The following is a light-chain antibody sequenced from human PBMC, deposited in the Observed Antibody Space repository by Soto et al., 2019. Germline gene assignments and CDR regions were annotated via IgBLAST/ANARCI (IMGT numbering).Light chain of an antibody. V-gene: IGKV3-20*01. Sequence: EIVLTQSPGTLSLSPGERATLSCRASQSVISSSLAWYQQKPGQAPRLLIYGASSRATGIPDRFSGSGSGTDFTLTISRLEPEDFAVYYCQQYSSLPHTFGQGTKLEVK. J-gene: IGKJ2*01. CDR2: GAS. CDR3: QQYSSLPHT. CDR1: QSVISSS.